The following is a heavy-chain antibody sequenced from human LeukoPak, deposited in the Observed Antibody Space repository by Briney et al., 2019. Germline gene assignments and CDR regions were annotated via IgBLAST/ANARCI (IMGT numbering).Heavy chain of an antibody. Sequence: GGSLRLFCAASGFIFSSYAMHGVRQAPGKGLEWVAVISYDGSNKYYADSVKGRFTISRDNSKNTLYLQMNSPRAEDTAVYYCATLYDILSVGRNWGQGTLVTVSS. D-gene: IGHD3-9*01. CDR1: GFIFSSYA. CDR3: ATLYDILSVGRN. V-gene: IGHV3-30*04. CDR2: ISYDGSNK. J-gene: IGHJ4*02.